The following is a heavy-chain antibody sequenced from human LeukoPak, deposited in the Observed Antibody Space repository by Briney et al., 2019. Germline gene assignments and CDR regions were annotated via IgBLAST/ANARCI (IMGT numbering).Heavy chain of an antibody. D-gene: IGHD6-25*01. V-gene: IGHV3-30*14. Sequence: GGSLRLSCAASGFTFSSYAMHWVRQAPGKGLEWVAVISYDGSNKYYADSVKGRCTVSRDNSKNTLYLQMNSLRAEDTAVYYCARIKSGIDYRGQGTLVTVSS. J-gene: IGHJ4*02. CDR1: GFTFSSYA. CDR3: ARIKSGIDY. CDR2: ISYDGSNK.